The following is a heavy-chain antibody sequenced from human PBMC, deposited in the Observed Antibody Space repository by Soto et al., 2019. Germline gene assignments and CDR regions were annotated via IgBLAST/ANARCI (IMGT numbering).Heavy chain of an antibody. V-gene: IGHV3-48*01. CDR3: AKDRSSSWSEPFDY. Sequence: EVQLVESGGGLVQPGGSLRLSCAASGFTFSSYSMNWVRQAPGKGLEWVSYISSSSSTIYYADSVKGRFTISRDNSKNTLYLQMNSLRAEDTAVYYCAKDRSSSWSEPFDYWGQGTLVTVSS. CDR2: ISSSSSTI. CDR1: GFTFSSYS. J-gene: IGHJ4*02. D-gene: IGHD6-13*01.